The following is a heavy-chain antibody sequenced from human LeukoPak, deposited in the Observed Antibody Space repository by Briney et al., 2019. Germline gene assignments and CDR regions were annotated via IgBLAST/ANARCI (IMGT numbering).Heavy chain of an antibody. D-gene: IGHD6-6*01. CDR1: AGSISSGGYY. V-gene: IGHV4-31*03. CDR3: ARNSELVLVYFDY. Sequence: PSETLSLTCTVSAGSISSGGYYWSWLRQHPGKGLEWIGYIYYSGSTHYNPSLKSRVTISVDTSKNQFSLKLSSVTAADTAVYYCARNSELVLVYFDYWGQGTLVTVSS. CDR2: IYYSGST. J-gene: IGHJ4*02.